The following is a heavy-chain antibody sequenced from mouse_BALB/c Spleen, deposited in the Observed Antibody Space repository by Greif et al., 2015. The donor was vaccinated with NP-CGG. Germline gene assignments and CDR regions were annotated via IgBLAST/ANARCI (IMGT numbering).Heavy chain of an antibody. Sequence: EVNVVESGGGLVQPGGSMKLSCVASGFTFSNYWMNWVRQSPEKGLEWVAEIRLKSNNYATHYAESVKGRFTISRDDSKSSVYLQMNNLRAEDTGIYYWTGGNYPYYAMDDWGQGTSVTVSS. CDR3: TGGNYPYYAMDD. CDR2: IRLKSNNYAT. J-gene: IGHJ4*01. CDR1: GFTFSNYW. V-gene: IGHV6-6*02. D-gene: IGHD2-1*01.